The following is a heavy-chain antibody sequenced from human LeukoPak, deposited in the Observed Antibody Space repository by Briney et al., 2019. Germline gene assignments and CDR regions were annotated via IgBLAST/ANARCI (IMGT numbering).Heavy chain of an antibody. D-gene: IGHD1-26*01. CDR3: ARTNPRLIVGATPLFDY. V-gene: IGHV7-4-1*02. Sequence: GASVKVSCKASGYTFTSYAMNWVRQAPGQGLEWMGWINTNTGNPTYAQGFTGRFVFSLDTSVSTAYLQISSLKAEDTAVYYCARTNPRLIVGATPLFDYWGQGTLVTVSS. J-gene: IGHJ4*02. CDR2: INTNTGNP. CDR1: GYTFTSYA.